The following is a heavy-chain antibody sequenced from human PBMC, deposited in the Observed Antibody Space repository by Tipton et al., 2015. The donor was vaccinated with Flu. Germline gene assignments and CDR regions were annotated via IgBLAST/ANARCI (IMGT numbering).Heavy chain of an antibody. CDR2: MNPNSGNT. D-gene: IGHD1-1*01. CDR1: GYTFTSYD. V-gene: IGHV1-8*01. J-gene: IGHJ4*02. Sequence: QLVQSGAEVKKPGASVKVSCKASGYTFTSYDINWVRQATGQGLEWMGWMNPNSGNTGYAQKFQGRVTMTRNTSISTAYMELSSLRSEDPAVYYCARVFQATGTPSPPFDYWGQGTLVPVSS. CDR3: ARVFQATGTPSPPFDY.